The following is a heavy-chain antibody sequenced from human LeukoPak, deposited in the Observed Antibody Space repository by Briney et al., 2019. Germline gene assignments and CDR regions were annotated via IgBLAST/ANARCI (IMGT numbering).Heavy chain of an antibody. J-gene: IGHJ5*02. V-gene: IGHV3-7*01. CDR2: IKQDGSEK. D-gene: IGHD6-6*01. CDR3: ASCIAARPSWFDP. CDR1: GFTFSSYW. Sequence: AGGSLRLSCAASGFTFSSYWMSWVRQAPGKGMEWVANIKQDGSEKYYVDSVKGRFTISRDNAKNSLYLQMNSLRAEDTAVYYCASCIAARPSWFDPWGQGTLVTVSS.